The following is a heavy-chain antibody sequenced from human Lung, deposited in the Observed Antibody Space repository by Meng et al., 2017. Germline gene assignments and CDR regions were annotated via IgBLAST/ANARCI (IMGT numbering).Heavy chain of an antibody. V-gene: IGHV4-34*01. CDR2: INTSGST. Sequence: QGPLQQWGRGLLKPSQPLSPTFVVAGWCVSDSYCSLIRQPPGKVLEWIGEINTSGSTNYNPSLGSRATISVDTSQNNLSLKLSSVTAADSAVYYCARGPTTMAHDFDYWGQGTLVTVSS. J-gene: IGHJ4*02. D-gene: IGHD4-11*01. CDR3: ARGPTTMAHDFDY. CDR1: GWCVSDSY.